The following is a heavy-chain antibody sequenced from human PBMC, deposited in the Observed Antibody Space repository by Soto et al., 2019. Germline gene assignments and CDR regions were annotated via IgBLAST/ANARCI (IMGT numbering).Heavy chain of an antibody. CDR3: ARGQGYYYYYMDV. CDR2: IWYDGTNK. CDR1: GFTFTSFG. J-gene: IGHJ6*03. V-gene: IGHV3-33*01. Sequence: QVQLVESGGGVVQPGRSLRLSCAASGFTFTSFGMHWVRQAPGKGLEWVAEIWYDGTNKYYADSLKGRFTISRDNSKNTLYLQMNSLTAEDTAVYYCARGQGYYYYYMDVWGKGTTVTVSS.